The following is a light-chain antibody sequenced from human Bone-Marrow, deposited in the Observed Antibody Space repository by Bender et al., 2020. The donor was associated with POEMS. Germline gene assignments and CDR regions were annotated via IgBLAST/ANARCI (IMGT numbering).Light chain of an antibody. CDR3: QVWDSSTGHVV. CDR2: DDS. CDR1: DIGSES. V-gene: IGLV3-21*02. Sequence: YALTQPPSVSVAPGQTARITCGGKDIGSESVRWYQQRPGQAPVLVLHDDSDRPSGIPERFSVSNSGSTATLTISRVGAGDEADYYCQVWDSSTGHVVFGSGTKLTVL. J-gene: IGLJ3*02.